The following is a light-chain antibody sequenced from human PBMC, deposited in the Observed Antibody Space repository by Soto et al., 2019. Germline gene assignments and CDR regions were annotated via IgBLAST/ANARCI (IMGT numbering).Light chain of an antibody. CDR1: QTVSNNY. CDR2: GAS. CDR3: KPYSSSPLT. V-gene: IGKV3-20*01. J-gene: IGKJ1*01. Sequence: EIVLTQSPGTLSLSPGERATLSCRASQTVSNNYLAWYQQKPGQAPRLVIYGASNRATGIPDRFSASGSGPDFTLTISRLEPEDFAVYYCKPYSSSPLTFGHGTKVEIK.